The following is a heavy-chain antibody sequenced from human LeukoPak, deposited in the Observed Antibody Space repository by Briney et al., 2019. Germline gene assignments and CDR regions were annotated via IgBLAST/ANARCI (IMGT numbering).Heavy chain of an antibody. J-gene: IGHJ6*02. D-gene: IGHD5-18*01. CDR1: GGTFSSYA. Sequence: SSVKVSCKASGGTFSSYAISWVRQAPGQGLEWMGRIIPILGIANYAQKFQGRVTITADKSTSTAYMELSSLRSEDTAVYYCADTAMALYYYYGMDVWGQGTRSPSP. V-gene: IGHV1-69*04. CDR2: IIPILGIA. CDR3: ADTAMALYYYYGMDV.